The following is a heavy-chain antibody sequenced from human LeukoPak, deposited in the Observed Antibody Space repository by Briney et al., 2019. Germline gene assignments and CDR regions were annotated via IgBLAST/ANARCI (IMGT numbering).Heavy chain of an antibody. Sequence: PGGSVRLSCAASGFTFSNAWMSWVRQAPGKGLEWVGRIKSKTDGGTTDYAAPVKGRFTISRDDSKNTLYLQMNSLKTEDTAVYYCTTFYLLGSSWFYSTNWGQGTLVTVSS. CDR2: IKSKTDGGTT. CDR1: GFTFSNAW. CDR3: TTFYLLGSSWFYSTN. J-gene: IGHJ4*02. V-gene: IGHV3-15*01. D-gene: IGHD6-13*01.